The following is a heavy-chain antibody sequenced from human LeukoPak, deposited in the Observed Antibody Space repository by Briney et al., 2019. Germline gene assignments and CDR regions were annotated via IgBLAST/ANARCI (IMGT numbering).Heavy chain of an antibody. J-gene: IGHJ4*02. V-gene: IGHV1-3*01. CDR3: AREMGPITFGGATLDY. Sequence: GASVKVSCKASGYTFTTYAIHWVRQAPGQTPEWLGWINAANGYAKSSQEFQGRVTITRDTSASTAYMELSSLRSDDTAVYYCAREMGPITFGGATLDYWGQGTLVTVSS. D-gene: IGHD3-16*01. CDR2: INAANGYA. CDR1: GYTFTTYA.